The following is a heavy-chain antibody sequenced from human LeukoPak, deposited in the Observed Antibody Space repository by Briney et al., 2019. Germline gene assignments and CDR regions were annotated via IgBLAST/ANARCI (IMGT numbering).Heavy chain of an antibody. CDR1: GFTFSSYG. Sequence: PGGSLRLSCAASGFTFSSYGMHWVRQAPGKGLEWVAVISYDGSDKYYADSVKGRFTISRDNSKNTLYLQMNNLRTEDTAVYYCARGQRAHVEWSPYMDVWGKGTTVTVSS. D-gene: IGHD3-3*01. CDR3: ARGQRAHVEWSPYMDV. V-gene: IGHV3-30*03. J-gene: IGHJ6*04. CDR2: ISYDGSDK.